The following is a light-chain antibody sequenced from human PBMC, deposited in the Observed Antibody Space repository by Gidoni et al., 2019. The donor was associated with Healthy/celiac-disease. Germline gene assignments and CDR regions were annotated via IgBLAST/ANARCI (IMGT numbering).Light chain of an antibody. Sequence: DIVMTQSPDSLAVSLGERATINCKSSQRVLYSSNNKNYLDWYQQKPGQPPKLLIYWASTREAGVPDRFSGSGSGTDFTLTISSLQAEDGAVYYCQQYYSTPWTFGQGTKVEIK. V-gene: IGKV4-1*01. CDR3: QQYYSTPWT. CDR1: QRVLYSSNNKNY. CDR2: WAS. J-gene: IGKJ1*01.